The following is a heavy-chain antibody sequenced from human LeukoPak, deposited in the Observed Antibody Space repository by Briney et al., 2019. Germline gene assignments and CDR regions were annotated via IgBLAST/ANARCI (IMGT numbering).Heavy chain of an antibody. CDR3: AKEVRGIAAAGTGRVYYYGMDV. V-gene: IGHV3-43D*04. CDR1: GFTFDDYA. J-gene: IGHJ6*04. CDR2: ISWDGGST. Sequence: GGSLRPSCAASGFTFDDYAMHWVRQAPGKGLEWVSLISWDGGSTYYADSVKGRFTISRDNSKNSLYLQMNSLRAEDTALYYCAKEVRGIAAAGTGRVYYYGMDVWGKGTTVTVSS. D-gene: IGHD6-13*01.